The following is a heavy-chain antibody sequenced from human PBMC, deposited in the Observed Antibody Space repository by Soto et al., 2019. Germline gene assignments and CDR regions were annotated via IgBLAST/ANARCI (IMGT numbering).Heavy chain of an antibody. V-gene: IGHV4-39*01. CDR2: IFYTGST. D-gene: IGHD2-2*01. CDR1: GDSITSRGCY. Sequence: QVQLQESGPGLVKPSETLSLTCSVSGDSITSRGCYWGWIRQPPGKGLEWIGSIFYTGSTSYNPSLKTRVTIAEDTSNHQLSLKLSSVTAADTAVYYCARHALTTSIDQLQPVDYSGQGTLVTVSS. J-gene: IGHJ4*02. CDR3: ARHALTTSIDQLQPVDY.